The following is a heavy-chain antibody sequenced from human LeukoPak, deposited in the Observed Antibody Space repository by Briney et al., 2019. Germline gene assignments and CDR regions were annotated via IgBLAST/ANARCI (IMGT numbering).Heavy chain of an antibody. D-gene: IGHD4-17*01. Sequence: SETLSLTCTVSGGSISSYYWSWIRQPPGKGLEWVGHIYYLGSTNYNPSLKSRVTISVDTSKNQFSLKLSSVTAADTAVYYCALGFLRGDYWGQGTLVTVSS. CDR1: GGSISSYY. J-gene: IGHJ4*02. CDR2: IYYLGST. V-gene: IGHV4-59*12. CDR3: ALGFLRGDY.